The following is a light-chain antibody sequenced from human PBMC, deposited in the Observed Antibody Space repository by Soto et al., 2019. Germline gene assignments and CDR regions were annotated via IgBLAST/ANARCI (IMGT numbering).Light chain of an antibody. Sequence: DIQMTQSPSTLSASVGDRVTITCRASQSISSWLAWYQQKPGTAPKLLIYGSSTLETGVPLRFSGSRSGTEFTLTISSLQPDDSATYYGQEYSSYVYTFGQGTKLEIK. CDR2: GSS. V-gene: IGKV1-5*01. CDR3: QEYSSYVYT. CDR1: QSISSW. J-gene: IGKJ2*01.